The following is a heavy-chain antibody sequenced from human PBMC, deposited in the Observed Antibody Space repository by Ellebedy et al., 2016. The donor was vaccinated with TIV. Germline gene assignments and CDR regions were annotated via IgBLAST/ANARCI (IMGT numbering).Heavy chain of an antibody. CDR1: GFSFRSYW. Sequence: GESLKISCAASGFSFRSYWMSWVRQAPGKGPEWVANIYQDGGVQYYVDSVKGRFTISRDNADNSLFLQMNSLRAEDTAVYYCARRGSYGDYAVQINSWLDTWGRGTLVAVSS. CDR3: ARRGSYGDYAVQINSWLDT. J-gene: IGHJ5*02. D-gene: IGHD4-17*01. CDR2: IYQDGGVQ. V-gene: IGHV3-7*01.